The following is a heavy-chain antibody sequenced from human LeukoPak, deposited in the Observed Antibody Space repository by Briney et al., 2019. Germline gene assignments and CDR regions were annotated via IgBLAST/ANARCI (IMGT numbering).Heavy chain of an antibody. CDR2: IKGDGSST. D-gene: IGHD3-10*01. Sequence: GGSLRLSCAASGFTFSSYWMHWVRQAPGKGLVWVSRIKGDGSSTSYADSVKGRFTISRDNAKNTLYLQMDSLRAEDTAVYYCARLGARSGSYDYWGQGTLVTVSS. J-gene: IGHJ4*02. CDR3: ARLGARSGSYDY. CDR1: GFTFSSYW. V-gene: IGHV3-74*01.